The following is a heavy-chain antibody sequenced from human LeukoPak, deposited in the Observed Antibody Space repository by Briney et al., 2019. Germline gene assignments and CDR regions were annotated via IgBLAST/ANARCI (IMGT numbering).Heavy chain of an antibody. J-gene: IGHJ4*02. V-gene: IGHV3-7*01. Sequence: GGSLRLSCVASGFTFNSSWMSWVRQAPGTGLEWVANKKQDGSDKYYVDSVKGRFTISRDNAKNSVYLQMNSLRVEDTAVYYCARKGDYWGQGILVAVSS. CDR2: KKQDGSDK. CDR3: ARKGDY. CDR1: GFTFNSSW.